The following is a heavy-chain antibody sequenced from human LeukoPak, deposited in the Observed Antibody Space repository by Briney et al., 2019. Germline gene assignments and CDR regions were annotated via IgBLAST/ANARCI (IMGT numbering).Heavy chain of an antibody. Sequence: PGRSLRLSCAASGYTFTGYYMHWVRQAPGQGLEWMGWINPNSGGTNYAQKFQGRVTMTRDTSISTAHMELSRLRSDDTAVYYCARGSRTGWYYFDYWGQGTLVTVSS. D-gene: IGHD6-19*01. CDR1: GYTFTGYY. CDR2: INPNSGGT. CDR3: ARGSRTGWYYFDY. V-gene: IGHV1-2*02. J-gene: IGHJ4*02.